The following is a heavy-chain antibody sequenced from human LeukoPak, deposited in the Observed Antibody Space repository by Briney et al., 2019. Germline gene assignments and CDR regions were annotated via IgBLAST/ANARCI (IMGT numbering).Heavy chain of an antibody. V-gene: IGHV1-2*02. CDR1: GYTFTGYY. D-gene: IGHD2-2*01. Sequence: GASVKVSCKASGYTFTGYYMHWVRQAPGQGLEWMGWINPNSGGTNYAQKFQGRVTMTRDTSIGTAYMELSRLRSDDTAVYYCARGGFIVVVPAAHNWFDPWGQGTLVTVSS. CDR3: ARGGFIVVVPAAHNWFDP. J-gene: IGHJ5*02. CDR2: INPNSGGT.